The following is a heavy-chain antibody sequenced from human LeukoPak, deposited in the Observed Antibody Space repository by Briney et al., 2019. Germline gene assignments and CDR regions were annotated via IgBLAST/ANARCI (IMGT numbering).Heavy chain of an antibody. V-gene: IGHV3-7*01. Sequence: GGSLRLSCAASGFTFSSYWMSWVRQAPGKGLEWVANIKQDGSEKYYVDSVKGRFTISRDNAKNSLYLQMNSLRAEDTAVYYCARDRTIFGVVMPTDYWGQGTLVTVSS. D-gene: IGHD3-3*01. CDR1: GFTFSSYW. CDR3: ARDRTIFGVVMPTDY. J-gene: IGHJ4*02. CDR2: IKQDGSEK.